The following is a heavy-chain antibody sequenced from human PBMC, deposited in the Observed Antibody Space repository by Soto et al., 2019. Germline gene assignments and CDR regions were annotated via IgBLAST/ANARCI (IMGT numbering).Heavy chain of an antibody. CDR1: GGSISSSSYY. CDR2: IYYSGST. CDR3: ATSDRGSSAGLGAFDI. V-gene: IGHV4-39*01. J-gene: IGHJ3*02. D-gene: IGHD6-6*01. Sequence: QLQLQESGPGLVKPSETLSLTCTVSGGSISSSSYYWGWIRQPPGKGLEWIGSIYYSGSTYYNPSLKSRVTISVDTSTNQFSLKLSSVTAADTAVYYCATSDRGSSAGLGAFDIWGQGTMVTVSS.